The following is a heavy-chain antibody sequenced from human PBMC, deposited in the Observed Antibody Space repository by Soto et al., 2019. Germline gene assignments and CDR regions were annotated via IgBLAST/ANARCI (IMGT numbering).Heavy chain of an antibody. CDR3: TRAARFPYLPFY. D-gene: IGHD3-10*01. CDR2: ISSSGSTA. V-gene: IGHV3-48*03. Sequence: PGGSLRLSCAASGFTFSRFELRWVRQAPGKGLEWISYISSSGSTAYYASSVEGRFTISRDNANNSVYLQMDSLRAEDTALYYCTRAARFPYLPFYWGQGALVTVSS. J-gene: IGHJ4*02. CDR1: GFTFSRFE.